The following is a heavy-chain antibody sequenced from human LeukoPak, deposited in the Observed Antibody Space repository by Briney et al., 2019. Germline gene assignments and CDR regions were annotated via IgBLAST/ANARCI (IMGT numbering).Heavy chain of an antibody. CDR3: ARDYGDY. CDR1: GLTFRSFW. Sequence: GSLRLSCAVSGLTFRSFWMSWVRQAPGKGLEWIGYIYYSGSTNYNPSLKSRVTISVDTSKNQFSLKLSSVTAADTAVYYCARDYGDYWGQGTLVTVSS. D-gene: IGHD3-16*01. J-gene: IGHJ4*02. V-gene: IGHV4-59*13. CDR2: IYYSGST.